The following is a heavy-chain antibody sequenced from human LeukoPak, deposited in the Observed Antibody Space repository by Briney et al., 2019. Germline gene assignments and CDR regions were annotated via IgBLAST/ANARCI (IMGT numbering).Heavy chain of an antibody. CDR3: AKDRSGSWYGGATIFDY. Sequence: GRSLRLSCAASGFTFDDYAMHWVRHAPGKGLEWVSGISWNSGSIVYADSVKGRFTISRDNAKNSLYLQMNSLRAEDMALYYCAKDRSGSWYGGATIFDYWGQGTLVTVSS. D-gene: IGHD6-13*01. V-gene: IGHV3-9*03. CDR1: GFTFDDYA. J-gene: IGHJ4*02. CDR2: ISWNSGSI.